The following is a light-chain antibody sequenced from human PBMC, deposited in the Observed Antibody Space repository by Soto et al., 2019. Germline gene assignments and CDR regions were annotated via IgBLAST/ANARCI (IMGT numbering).Light chain of an antibody. CDR2: DVS. J-gene: IGLJ2*01. CDR1: SSDVGDYNF. V-gene: IGLV2-11*01. CDR3: CSNAGRGVV. Sequence: QSALTKPRSVSGSPGQSVTISCTGTSSDVGDYNFVSWYQQHPGKVPKVMIYDVSERPSGVPDRFSGSKSGNTASLTISGLQTEDEADYYCCSNAGRGVVFGGGTKLTVL.